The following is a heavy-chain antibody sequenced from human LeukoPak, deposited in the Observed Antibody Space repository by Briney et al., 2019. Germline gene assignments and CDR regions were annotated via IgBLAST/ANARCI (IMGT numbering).Heavy chain of an antibody. CDR1: GYTFTSYA. CDR3: ARVLEWELLLDY. J-gene: IGHJ4*02. D-gene: IGHD1-26*01. Sequence: ASVTVSWKASGYTFTSYAMHWVRQAPGQRLEWMGWISVGNGNTKYSQKFQGRVTITRDTSASTAYMELSSLRSEDTAVYYCARVLEWELLLDYWGQGTLVTVSS. V-gene: IGHV1-3*01. CDR2: ISVGNGNT.